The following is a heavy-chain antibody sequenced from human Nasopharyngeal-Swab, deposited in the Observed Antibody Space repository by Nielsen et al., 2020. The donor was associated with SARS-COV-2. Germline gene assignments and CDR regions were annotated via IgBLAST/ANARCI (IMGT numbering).Heavy chain of an antibody. CDR3: ARDSYRDAFDI. Sequence: SETLSLTCTVSGGSVSSSLYYWNWIRQPPGKGLEWIGYVHFLGSTDYNPSLKSRVTISLDTSNYQFSLRLSSVTAADTAVYYCARDSYRDAFDIWGQGTMATVSS. J-gene: IGHJ3*02. V-gene: IGHV4-61*01. CDR1: GGSVSSSLYY. CDR2: VHFLGST.